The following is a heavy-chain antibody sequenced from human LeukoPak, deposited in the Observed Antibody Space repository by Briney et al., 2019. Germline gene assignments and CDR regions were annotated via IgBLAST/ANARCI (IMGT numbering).Heavy chain of an antibody. CDR3: ARHRKSARNYLYYYMDV. V-gene: IGHV4-39*01. CDR1: GDSIHSVYYF. Sequence: PSDTLSLTCTVSGDSIHSVYYFWGWIRQPPGKGLEWIGSVYFDGDTSYSPSLKSRVIISVDTSKNQFSLNLTSVTAADTALYYCARHRKSARNYLYYYMDVWGKGTTVTVSS. CDR2: VYFDGDT. D-gene: IGHD6-6*01. J-gene: IGHJ6*03.